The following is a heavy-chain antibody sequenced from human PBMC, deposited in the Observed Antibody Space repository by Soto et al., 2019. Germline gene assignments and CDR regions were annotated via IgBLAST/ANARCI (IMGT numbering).Heavy chain of an antibody. Sequence: ASVKVSCKASGYTFTSYDINWVRQATGQGLERMGWMNPNSGNTGYAQKFQGRVTMTRNASISTAYMELSSLRSEDTAVYYCARENQHYDFWSGYSLGYYYYGMDVWGQGTTVTVSS. CDR3: ARENQHYDFWSGYSLGYYYYGMDV. V-gene: IGHV1-8*01. J-gene: IGHJ6*02. D-gene: IGHD3-3*01. CDR1: GYTFTSYD. CDR2: MNPNSGNT.